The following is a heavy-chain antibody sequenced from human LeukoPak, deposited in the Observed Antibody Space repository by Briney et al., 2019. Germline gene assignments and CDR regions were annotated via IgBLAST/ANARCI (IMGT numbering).Heavy chain of an antibody. CDR2: IYYSGST. CDR1: GGSISSYY. J-gene: IGHJ4*02. CDR3: ARRVRFGDNVDY. D-gene: IGHD3-10*01. V-gene: IGHV4-59*01. Sequence: SETLSLTCTVSGGSISSYYWSWIRQPPGKGLEWIGYIYYSGSTNYNPSLKSRVTISVDTSKNQFSLKLSSVTAADTAVYYCARRVRFGDNVDYWGQGTLVTVSS.